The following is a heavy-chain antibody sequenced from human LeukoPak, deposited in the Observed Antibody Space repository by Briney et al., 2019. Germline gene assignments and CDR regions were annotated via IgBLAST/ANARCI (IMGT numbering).Heavy chain of an antibody. D-gene: IGHD3-9*01. J-gene: IGHJ2*01. CDR2: MYHSWCG. CDR3: ARDLAPTGYYRKPHWYCDL. Sequence: PSDPVSLTCTVSSGSISIYYWRWIRQPRGRALEWIGYMYHSWCGNYRPSLKSRVTISLDTSKNQFSLKLSAVTAADTAVYYCARDLAPTGYYRKPHWYCDLWGRGTLVTVSS. CDR1: SGSISIYY. V-gene: IGHV4-59*01.